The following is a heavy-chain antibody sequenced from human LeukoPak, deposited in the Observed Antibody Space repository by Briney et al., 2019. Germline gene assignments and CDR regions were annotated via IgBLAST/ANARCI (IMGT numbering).Heavy chain of an antibody. CDR3: ARFGWDGDYGRRYYYYGDV. CDR1: GYSVSSGYY. D-gene: IGHD4-17*01. V-gene: IGHV4-38-2*01. CDR2: IYHSGST. J-gene: IGHJ6*03. Sequence: SETLSLTCAVSGYSVSSGYYWGWIRQPPGKGLEWIGSIYHSGSTYYNPSLKSRVTISVDTSKNQFSLKLSSVTAAATAVYYCARFGWDGDYGRRYYYYGDVCGKGTTVTVSS.